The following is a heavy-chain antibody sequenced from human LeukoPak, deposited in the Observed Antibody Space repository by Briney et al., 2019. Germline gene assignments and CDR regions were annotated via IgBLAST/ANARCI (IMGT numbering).Heavy chain of an antibody. CDR3: AKALYGGGAFDI. J-gene: IGHJ3*02. CDR1: GFTFSSYA. Sequence: PGGSLRLSCAASGFTFSSYAISWVRQAPGKGLEWVSAISGSGGSTYYADSVKGRFTISRDNSKNTLYLQMNSLRAEDTAVYYCAKALYGGGAFDIWGQGTMVTVSS. CDR2: ISGSGGST. V-gene: IGHV3-23*01. D-gene: IGHD2-2*02.